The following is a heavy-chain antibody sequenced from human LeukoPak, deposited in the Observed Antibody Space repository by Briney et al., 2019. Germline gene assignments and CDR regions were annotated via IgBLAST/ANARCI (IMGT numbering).Heavy chain of an antibody. D-gene: IGHD3-10*01. J-gene: IGHJ4*01. CDR2: ISNSGGST. CDR1: GFTFSSYA. V-gene: IGHV3-23*01. CDR3: AKRASGSGTSLYYIDY. Sequence: GGSLRLSCAASGFTFSSYAMSWVRQAPGKGLEWVSVISNSGGSTIYAGSVKGRFTISRDNSKNTLYLQMNSLRAGDTAVYYCAKRASGSGTSLYYIDYWGQRTLLTVSS.